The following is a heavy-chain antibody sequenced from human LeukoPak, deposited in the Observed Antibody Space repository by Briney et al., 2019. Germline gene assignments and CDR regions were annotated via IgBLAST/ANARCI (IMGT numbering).Heavy chain of an antibody. CDR1: GFTFSSYS. Sequence: GGSLRLSCAASGFTFSSYSVNWVRQAPGKGLEWVSSISSSSSYIYYADSVKGRFTISRDNAKNSLYLQMNSLRAEDTAVYYCARESHYYDSSGYYGGYYYYGMDVWGQGTTVTVSS. V-gene: IGHV3-21*01. CDR3: ARESHYYDSSGYYGGYYYYGMDV. D-gene: IGHD3-22*01. J-gene: IGHJ6*02. CDR2: ISSSSSYI.